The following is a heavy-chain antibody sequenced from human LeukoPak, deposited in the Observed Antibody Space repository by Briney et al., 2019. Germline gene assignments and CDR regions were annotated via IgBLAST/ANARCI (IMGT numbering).Heavy chain of an antibody. CDR2: IYYSGST. V-gene: IGHV4-30-4*01. D-gene: IGHD2-15*01. J-gene: IGHJ5*02. Sequence: PSETLYLTCTVSGGSISSGDYYWSWIRQPPGKGLESIGYIYYSGSTYYNPSLKSRVTISVDTSKNQFSLKLSSVTAADTAVYYCAREVVAALNWFDPWGQGTLVTVSS. CDR3: AREVVAALNWFDP. CDR1: GGSISSGDYY.